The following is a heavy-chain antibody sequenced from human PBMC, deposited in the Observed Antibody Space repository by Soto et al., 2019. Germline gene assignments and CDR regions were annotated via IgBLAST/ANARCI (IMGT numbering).Heavy chain of an antibody. CDR2: IIPMYGPA. V-gene: IGHV1-69*01. Sequence: QVPLVQSGAEVKKPGSSVTVSCKASGGTFSSYAIHWVRQAPGQGLEWMGGIIPMYGPAKYAQRFQGRVTITADESTTTVYMELPSLPSQGTAVYYCARVTSMVRGVIDNWFDPWGHGTLVTVSS. CDR3: ARVTSMVRGVIDNWFDP. CDR1: GGTFSSYA. D-gene: IGHD3-10*01. J-gene: IGHJ5*02.